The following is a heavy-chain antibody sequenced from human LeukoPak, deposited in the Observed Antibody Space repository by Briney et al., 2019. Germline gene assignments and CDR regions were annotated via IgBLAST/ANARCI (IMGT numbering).Heavy chain of an antibody. CDR1: GYTFTGYY. Sequence: SVKVSCKASGYTFTGYYMHWVRQAPGQGLEWMGWINPNSGGTNYAQKFQGRVTMTRDTSISTAYMELSRLRSDDTAVYYCARGPSTTIFGVVIIVPDFDYWGQGTLVTVSS. CDR3: ARGPSTTIFGVVIIVPDFDY. V-gene: IGHV1-2*02. D-gene: IGHD3-3*01. CDR2: INPNSGGT. J-gene: IGHJ4*02.